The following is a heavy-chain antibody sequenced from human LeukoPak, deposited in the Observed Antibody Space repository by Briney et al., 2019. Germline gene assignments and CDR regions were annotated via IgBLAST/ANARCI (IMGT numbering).Heavy chain of an antibody. CDR3: AREDIVGATLDY. V-gene: IGHV4-39*07. D-gene: IGHD1-26*01. CDR2: IHYSRST. J-gene: IGHJ4*02. CDR1: GGSISSSSYY. Sequence: SETLSLTCTVSGGSISSSSYYWGWIRQPPGKGLEWIGSIHYSRSTYYNPSLKSRVTISVDTSKNQFSLKLSSVTAADTAVYYCAREDIVGATLDYWGQGTLVTVSS.